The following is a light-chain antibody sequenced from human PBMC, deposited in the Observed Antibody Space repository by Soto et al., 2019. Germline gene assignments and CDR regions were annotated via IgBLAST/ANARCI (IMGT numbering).Light chain of an antibody. Sequence: QSVLTQPASVSGSPGQSITISCTGTSSDVGSYNFVSWYQQHPGKAPKLIIYEGSKRPSGVSNRVSGSKSGNTASLTISGLQAEDEADYHCCSYAGSSTFVFGGGTQLTVL. V-gene: IGLV2-23*03. CDR1: SSDVGSYNF. CDR2: EGS. CDR3: CSYAGSSTFV. J-gene: IGLJ2*01.